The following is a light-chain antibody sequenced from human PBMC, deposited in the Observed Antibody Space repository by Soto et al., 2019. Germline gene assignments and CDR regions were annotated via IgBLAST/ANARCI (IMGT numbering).Light chain of an antibody. V-gene: IGKV3-20*01. CDR1: QSLTSSY. J-gene: IGKJ2*01. CDR3: QQYESSPPSYT. CDR2: GAS. Sequence: EIVLTQSPGTLYLSPGERATLSCRASQSLTSSYLAWYQQKPGQAPRLLIFGASSRATGIPVRFSGGGSRTAFTLPISRLEPEDFVVYCCQQYESSPPSYTFGQATKLEIK.